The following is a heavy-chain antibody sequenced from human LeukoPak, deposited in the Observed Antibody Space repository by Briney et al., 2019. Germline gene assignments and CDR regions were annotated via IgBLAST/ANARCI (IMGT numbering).Heavy chain of an antibody. J-gene: IGHJ3*02. Sequence: GGSLRLSCAASGFTFSSFWMTWVRQAPGKGLEWVSHINANSRNIDYADSVKGRFTISRDNAKNSQYLQMNNLRAEDTAVYYCARDYEYASDIWGQGAMVTVSS. CDR1: GFTFSSFW. D-gene: IGHD3-3*01. CDR3: ARDYEYASDI. V-gene: IGHV3-48*01. CDR2: INANSRNI.